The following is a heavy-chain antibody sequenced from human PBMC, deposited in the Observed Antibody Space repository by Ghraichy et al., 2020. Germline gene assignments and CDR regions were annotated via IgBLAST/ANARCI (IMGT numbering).Heavy chain of an antibody. CDR3: ARHPPYYYVWGSYRPWYFDY. Sequence: SETLSLTCTVSGGSISSSSYYWGWIRQPPGKGLEWIGSIYYSGSTYYNPSLKSRVTISVDTSKNQFSLKLSSVTAADTAVYYCARHPPYYYVWGSYRPWYFDYWGQGTLVTVSS. V-gene: IGHV4-39*01. CDR2: IYYSGST. J-gene: IGHJ4*02. D-gene: IGHD3-16*02. CDR1: GGSISSSSYY.